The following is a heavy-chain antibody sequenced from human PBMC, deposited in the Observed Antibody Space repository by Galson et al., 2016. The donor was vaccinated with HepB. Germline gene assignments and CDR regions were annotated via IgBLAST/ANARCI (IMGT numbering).Heavy chain of an antibody. D-gene: IGHD1-14*01. Sequence: QSGAEVKKPGESLKISCQGSGYKFSNYWIGWVRQMPGKGLEWMGIIYPDDSDTRYSPSFQGQVTISVDKSNSTAYLQWSSLKASDTAMYYCARLHASQRYFDYWGRGTLVTVSS. V-gene: IGHV5-51*01. CDR3: ARLHASQRYFDY. J-gene: IGHJ4*02. CDR1: GYKFSNYW. CDR2: IYPDDSDT.